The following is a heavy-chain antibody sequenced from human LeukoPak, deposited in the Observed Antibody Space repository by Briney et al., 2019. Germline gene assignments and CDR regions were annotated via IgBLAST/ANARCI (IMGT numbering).Heavy chain of an antibody. J-gene: IGHJ4*02. Sequence: SETLSLTCAVYGGSFSGYYWNWIRQPPGKGLEWIGEINHSGSTNYNPSPKSRVTISVDTSKNQFSLKLTSVPATDTAVYYCTYSGSHYPDSWGPGTLVTVSS. CDR1: GGSFSGYY. D-gene: IGHD1-26*01. CDR3: TYSGSHYPDS. V-gene: IGHV4-34*01. CDR2: INHSGST.